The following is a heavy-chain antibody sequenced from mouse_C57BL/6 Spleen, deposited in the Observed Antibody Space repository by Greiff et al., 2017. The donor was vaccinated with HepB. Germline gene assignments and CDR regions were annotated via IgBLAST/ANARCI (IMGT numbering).Heavy chain of an antibody. J-gene: IGHJ3*01. Sequence: VQLQQSGPELVKPGASVKISCTASGYAFSSSWMNWVKQRPGKGLEWIGRIYPGDGDTNYNGKFKGKATLTAAKSASRDYMQLSSLTSEDSAVYFCAAISPWFAYWGQGTLVTVSA. CDR2: IYPGDGDT. V-gene: IGHV1-82*01. CDR3: AAISPWFAY. CDR1: GYAFSSSW.